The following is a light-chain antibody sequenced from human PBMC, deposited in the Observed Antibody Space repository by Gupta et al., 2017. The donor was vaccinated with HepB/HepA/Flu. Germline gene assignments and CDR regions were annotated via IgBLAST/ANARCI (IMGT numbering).Light chain of an antibody. CDR2: AAS. Sequence: AIRMTPSPSSFSASTGDRVTITCRASQGISSYLAWYQQKPGKAPKLLIYAASTLQSGVPSRFSGSGSGTEFTLTISCLQSEDFATYYCQQYYSYPLTFGGGTKVEIK. V-gene: IGKV1-8*01. J-gene: IGKJ4*01. CDR1: QGISSY. CDR3: QQYYSYPLT.